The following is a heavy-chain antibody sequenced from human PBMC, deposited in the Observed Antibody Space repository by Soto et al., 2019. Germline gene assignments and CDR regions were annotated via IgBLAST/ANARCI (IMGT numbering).Heavy chain of an antibody. CDR2: IYYSGST. CDR3: ARALGILTGYFRP. D-gene: IGHD3-9*01. Sequence: QVQLQESGPGLVKPSQTLSLTCNVSGGSISNRDTYWSWIRRPPGKGLEWIGYIYYSGSTYYNPSLKSRVTFSIDTSKNQFFLNLKSVTAADTAVYYCARALGILTGYFRPWGLGTLVTVSS. J-gene: IGHJ5*02. CDR1: GGSISNRDTY. V-gene: IGHV4-30-4*08.